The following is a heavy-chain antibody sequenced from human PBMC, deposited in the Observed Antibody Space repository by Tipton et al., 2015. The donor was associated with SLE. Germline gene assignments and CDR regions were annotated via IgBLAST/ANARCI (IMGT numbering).Heavy chain of an antibody. D-gene: IGHD6-13*01. CDR3: ARGQIAAAGLFDY. CDR1: GFTFSSYE. V-gene: IGHV3-48*03. J-gene: IGHJ4*02. CDR2: ISSSGSAI. Sequence: SLRLSCAASGFTFSSYEMNWVRQAPGKGLEWVSYISSSGSAIYYADSVKGRFTISRDNAKNSLYLQMNSLRAEDTAVYYCARGQIAAAGLFDYWGQGTLFTVSS.